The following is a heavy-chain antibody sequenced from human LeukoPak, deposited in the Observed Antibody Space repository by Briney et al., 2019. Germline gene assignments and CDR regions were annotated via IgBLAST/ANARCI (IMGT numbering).Heavy chain of an antibody. CDR2: ISGSGGST. Sequence: GGSLRLSCAASGFTFSSYAMSWVRQAPGKGLEWVSAISGSGGSTYYADSVKGRFTISRDNSKNTLYLQVNSLRAGDTAVYYCAKNRRPSADYAGAFDFWGQGTLVTVSS. J-gene: IGHJ4*02. CDR1: GFTFSSYA. V-gene: IGHV3-23*01. CDR3: AKNRRPSADYAGAFDF. D-gene: IGHD4-17*01.